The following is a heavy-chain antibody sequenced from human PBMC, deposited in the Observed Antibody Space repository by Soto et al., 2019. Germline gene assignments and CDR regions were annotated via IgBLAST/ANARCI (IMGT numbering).Heavy chain of an antibody. CDR3: ARDATPYAVDY. V-gene: IGHV3-33*01. Sequence: LVESGGGVAQPGRSLRLSCTTSGFSFSPSGMHWVRQAPGKGLEWVGIIWNDGSTTHYADSVKGRFTISRDNSKNTLYLQMNSLRDEDTAVYSCARDATPYAVDYWGQGTLVTVSS. J-gene: IGHJ4*02. D-gene: IGHD2-15*01. CDR2: IWNDGSTT. CDR1: GFSFSPSG.